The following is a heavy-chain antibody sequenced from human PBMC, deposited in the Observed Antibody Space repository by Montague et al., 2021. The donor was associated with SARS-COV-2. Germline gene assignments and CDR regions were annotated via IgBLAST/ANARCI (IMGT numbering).Heavy chain of an antibody. D-gene: IGHD3-16*01. CDR3: ARRGSSVWGVTVSAELDY. V-gene: IGHV4-34*01. CDR2: INQSGRT. J-gene: IGHJ4*02. CDR1: GGSFSGYY. Sequence: SETLSLTCAVYGGSFSGYYWSWIRQPPEKGLEWIGEINQSGRTNNNPSLKSRVIISVDKFKNQFSLMLSSVTAADTAVYYCARRGSSVWGVTVSAELDYWGQGTLVIVSS.